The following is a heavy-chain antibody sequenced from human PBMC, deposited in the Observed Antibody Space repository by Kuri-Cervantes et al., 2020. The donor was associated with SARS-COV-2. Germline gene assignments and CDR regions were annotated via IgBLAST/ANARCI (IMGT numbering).Heavy chain of an antibody. D-gene: IGHD3-16*01. V-gene: IGHV3-30*18. J-gene: IGHJ6*02. CDR2: TSTDGNNR. CDR3: AKMGDNHSKGDYGNEV. Sequence: GGSLRLSCEASGFSFSSFPMHWVRHAPGKGLEWVALTSTDGNNRYYVDFLKGRFTISRDNSKNTLHLDMNSLRPEDTGVYYCAKMGDNHSKGDYGNEVWGQGITVTVSS. CDR1: GFSFSSFP.